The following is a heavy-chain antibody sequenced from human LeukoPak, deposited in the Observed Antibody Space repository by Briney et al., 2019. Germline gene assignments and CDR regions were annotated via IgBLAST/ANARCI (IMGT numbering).Heavy chain of an antibody. Sequence: ASVKVSCKASGYTFTAYYMHWVRQAPGQGLEWMGWIDPNGGGTNYAQRFQGRVTMTRDTSINTAYMELNSLTSDDTAVYYCARPLSPYQFYFHTWGQGTLLTVSS. CDR1: GYTFTAYY. CDR3: ARPLSPYQFYFHT. CDR2: IDPNGGGT. V-gene: IGHV1-2*02. J-gene: IGHJ4*02. D-gene: IGHD3-16*02.